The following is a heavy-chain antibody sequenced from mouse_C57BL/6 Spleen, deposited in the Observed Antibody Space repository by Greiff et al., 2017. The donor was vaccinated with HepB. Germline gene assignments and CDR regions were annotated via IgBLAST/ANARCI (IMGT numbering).Heavy chain of an antibody. Sequence: HVQLQQSGPELVKPGASVKISCKASGYAFSSSWMNWVKQRPGKGLEWIGRIYPGDGDTNYNGKFKGKATLTADKSSSTAYMQLSSLTSEDSAVYFCASQTGAWFAYWGQGTLVTVSA. CDR2: IYPGDGDT. CDR1: GYAFSSSW. D-gene: IGHD4-1*01. V-gene: IGHV1-82*01. J-gene: IGHJ3*01. CDR3: ASQTGAWFAY.